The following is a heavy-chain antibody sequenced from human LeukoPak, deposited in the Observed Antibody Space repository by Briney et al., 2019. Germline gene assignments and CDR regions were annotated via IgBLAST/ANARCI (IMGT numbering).Heavy chain of an antibody. J-gene: IGHJ4*02. CDR3: AKDSGDGLDY. CDR2: ISGSGGST. Sequence: GGSLRLSCAASGFTFSSYAMSWVRQAPGKGLEWVSAISGSGGSTYYADSVKGRFTISRDNAKNSLYLQMNSLRAEDTALYYCAKDSGDGLDYWGQGTLVTVSS. D-gene: IGHD2-21*02. V-gene: IGHV3-23*01. CDR1: GFTFSSYA.